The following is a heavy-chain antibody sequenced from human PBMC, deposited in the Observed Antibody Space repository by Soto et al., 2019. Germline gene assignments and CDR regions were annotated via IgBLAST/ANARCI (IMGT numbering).Heavy chain of an antibody. V-gene: IGHV3-23*01. CDR3: AKDALSFHGVWLAHV. D-gene: IGHD5-12*01. CDR1: GFTFINYS. J-gene: IGHJ4*02. CDR2: LYGSGRGI. Sequence: GGSLRLSGAACGFTFINYSMIWIRQVPWKGLEWVSGLYGSGRGIHYADSVKGRFTISRDNSAYSVYLQMNNPRVEDTAVYYCAKDALSFHGVWLAHVWGQGIVVTVSS.